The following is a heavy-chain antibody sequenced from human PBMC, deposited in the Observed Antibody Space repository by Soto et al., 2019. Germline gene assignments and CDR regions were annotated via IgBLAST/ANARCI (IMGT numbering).Heavy chain of an antibody. J-gene: IGHJ1*01. CDR3: ARSIVVVTALAY. Sequence: ASVKVSCKASGYTFTSYAMHWARQAPGQRLEWMGWINAGNGNTKYSQKFQGRVTITRDTSASTAYMELSSLRSEDTAVYYCARSIVVVTALAYWGQGTPVTVSS. CDR2: INAGNGNT. CDR1: GYTFTSYA. V-gene: IGHV1-3*01. D-gene: IGHD2-21*02.